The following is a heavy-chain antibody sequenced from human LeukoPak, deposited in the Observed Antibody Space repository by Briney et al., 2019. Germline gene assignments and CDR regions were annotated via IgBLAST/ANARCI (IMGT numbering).Heavy chain of an antibody. V-gene: IGHV3-23*01. D-gene: IGHD3-10*01. CDR1: GFTFSSYA. CDR3: AKDRIPMVRGLKPPLIDY. J-gene: IGHJ4*02. Sequence: GGSLRLSCAASGFTFSSYAMSWVRQAPGKGLEWVSAISGSGGTTYYADSVKGRFTISRDNSKNTLSLQMNSLRAEDTAVYYCAKDRIPMVRGLKPPLIDYWGQGTLVTVSS. CDR2: ISGSGGTT.